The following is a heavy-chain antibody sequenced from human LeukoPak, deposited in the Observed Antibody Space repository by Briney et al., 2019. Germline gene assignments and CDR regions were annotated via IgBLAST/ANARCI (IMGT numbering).Heavy chain of an antibody. J-gene: IGHJ3*02. D-gene: IGHD2-2*02. CDR3: ARDSDIVVVPAAINDAFDI. V-gene: IGHV1-18*01. CDR1: GYTFTSYG. CDR2: ISAYNGNT. Sequence: ASVKVSCKASGYTFTSYGISWVRQAPGQGLEWMGWISAYNGNTNYAQELQGRVTMATDTSTSTAYMELRSLRSDDTAVYYCARDSDIVVVPAAINDAFDIWGQGTMVTVSS.